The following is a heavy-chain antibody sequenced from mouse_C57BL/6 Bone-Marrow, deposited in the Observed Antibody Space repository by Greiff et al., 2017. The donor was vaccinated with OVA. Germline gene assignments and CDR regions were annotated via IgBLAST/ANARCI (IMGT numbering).Heavy chain of an antibody. D-gene: IGHD2-2*01. J-gene: IGHJ3*01. CDR3: ARWPFYGYDVRFAY. CDR2: INPSNGGT. Sequence: QVQLQQPGTELVKPGASVKLSCKASGYTFTSYWMHWVKQRPGQGLEWIGNINPSNGGTNYNEKFKSKATLTVDKSSSTAYMPLSSLTSEDSAVYYCARWPFYGYDVRFAYWGQGTLVTVSA. V-gene: IGHV1-53*01. CDR1: GYTFTSYW.